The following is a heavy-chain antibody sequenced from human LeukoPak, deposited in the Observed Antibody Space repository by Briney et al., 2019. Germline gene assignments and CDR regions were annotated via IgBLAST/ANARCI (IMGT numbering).Heavy chain of an antibody. CDR2: MNPNSGNT. Sequence: ASVKVSCKASGYTLTDYDINWVRQATGQGLEWMGWMNPNSGNTGYAQKFQGRVTMTKNTSISTAYLELSSLRSEDTAVYYCARDPRSYSSTYWGQGTLATVSS. CDR3: ARDPRSYSSTY. J-gene: IGHJ4*02. V-gene: IGHV1-8*01. D-gene: IGHD6-13*01. CDR1: GYTLTDYD.